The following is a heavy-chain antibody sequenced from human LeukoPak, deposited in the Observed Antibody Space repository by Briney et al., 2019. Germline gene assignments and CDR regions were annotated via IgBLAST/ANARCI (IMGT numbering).Heavy chain of an antibody. V-gene: IGHV3-23*01. CDR2: ISGNGGRT. CDR3: ARVITMVRGALDY. Sequence: GGSLRLSCAASGFTFNNYAMRWVRQAPGKGLEWVAAISGNGGRTYYTDSVKGRFTISRDNPKNSLYLQMNSLRAEDTAVYYCARVITMVRGALDYWGQGTLVTVSS. CDR1: GFTFNNYA. J-gene: IGHJ4*02. D-gene: IGHD3-10*01.